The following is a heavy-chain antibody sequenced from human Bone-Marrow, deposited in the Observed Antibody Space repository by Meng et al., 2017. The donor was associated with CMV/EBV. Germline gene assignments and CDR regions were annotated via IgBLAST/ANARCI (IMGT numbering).Heavy chain of an antibody. V-gene: IGHV3-23*01. CDR3: AKATYGDYVGWFDP. D-gene: IGHD4-17*01. CDR2: ISGSGGST. Sequence: GESLKISCAASGFTFSSYAMSWVRQAPGKGLEWFSAISGSGGSTYYADSVKGRFTISRDNSKKTLYLQMNSLRAEDTAVYYCAKATYGDYVGWFDPWGQGTLVTVSS. CDR1: GFTFSSYA. J-gene: IGHJ5*02.